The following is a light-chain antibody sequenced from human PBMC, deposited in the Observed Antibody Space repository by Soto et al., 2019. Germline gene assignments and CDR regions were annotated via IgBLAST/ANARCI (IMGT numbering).Light chain of an antibody. CDR3: CSYTIRYTQV. CDR1: STDVGGFNY. J-gene: IGLJ3*02. Sequence: QSVLTQPASVSGSPGQSITISCTGTSTDVGGFNYVSWYQHHPGKAPKLMIYEVNNRPSGVSNRFSGSKSGNTASLTISELQAEDEADYYCCSYTIRYTQVFGGGTKLTVL. CDR2: EVN. V-gene: IGLV2-14*01.